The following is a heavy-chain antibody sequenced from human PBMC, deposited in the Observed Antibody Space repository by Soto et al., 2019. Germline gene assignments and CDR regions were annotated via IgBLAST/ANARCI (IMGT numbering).Heavy chain of an antibody. V-gene: IGHV3-21*01. CDR1: GFTFSSYS. J-gene: IGHJ6*03. D-gene: IGHD1-1*01. Sequence: EVRLVESGGGLVKPGGALRLSCAASGFTFSSYSMNWVRQAPGKGLEGVSSISSSSSDIYYADSFKGRFTLSLDNAMNSLYLQMNRLRDDDTAVYYCARHFTWNDGYYYYYMDVWGTGTTVTVSS. CDR3: ARHFTWNDGYYYYYMDV. CDR2: ISSSSSDI.